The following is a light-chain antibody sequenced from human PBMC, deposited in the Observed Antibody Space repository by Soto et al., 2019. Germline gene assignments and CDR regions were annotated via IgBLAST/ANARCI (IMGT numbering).Light chain of an antibody. Sequence: DIQMTQSPSTLSASVGDSVTITCRAIQSISSWLAWYQQKPGKAPKLLIYKAPSLESGVPSRFSGSGSGTEFTLTISSLQPDYFATYYCQQYNSYWTFDQGTKDEIK. V-gene: IGKV1-5*03. CDR1: QSISSW. CDR3: QQYNSYWT. CDR2: KAP. J-gene: IGKJ1*01.